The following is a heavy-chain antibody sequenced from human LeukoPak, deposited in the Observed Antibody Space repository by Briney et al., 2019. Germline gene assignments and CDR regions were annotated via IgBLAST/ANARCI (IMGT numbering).Heavy chain of an antibody. D-gene: IGHD1-26*01. Sequence: SETLSLTCSVSGDSINNYYWSWIRQPAGKGLEWIGRIYNSGNTNYDPSLKSPVNMSIDTSKNQFSLRLSSVTAAALAVYYCARHSGRHYVVFDYWGQGTLVTVSS. V-gene: IGHV4-4*07. CDR3: ARHSGRHYVVFDY. CDR1: GDSINNYY. CDR2: IYNSGNT. J-gene: IGHJ4*02.